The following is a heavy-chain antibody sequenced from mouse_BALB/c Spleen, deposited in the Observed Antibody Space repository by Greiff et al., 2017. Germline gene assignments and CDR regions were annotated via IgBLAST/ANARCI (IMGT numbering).Heavy chain of an antibody. D-gene: IGHD1-1*01. J-gene: IGHJ3*01. V-gene: IGHV2-9*02. CDR3: ARAKFITFPPFAY. CDR1: GFSLTSYG. Sequence: QVQLKESGPGLVAPSQSLSITCTVSGFSLTSYGVHWVRQPPGKGLEWLGVIWAGGSTNYNSALMSRLSISKDNSKSQVFLKMNSLQTDDTAMYYCARAKFITFPPFAYWGQGTLVTVSA. CDR2: IWAGGST.